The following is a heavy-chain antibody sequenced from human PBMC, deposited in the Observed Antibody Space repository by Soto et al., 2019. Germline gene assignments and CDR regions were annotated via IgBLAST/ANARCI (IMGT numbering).Heavy chain of an antibody. D-gene: IGHD3-3*01. Sequence: PGGSLRLSCAASGFTFSSYGMHWVRQAPGKGLEWVAVIWYDGSNKYYADSVKGRFTISRDNSKNTLYLQMSSLRAEDTAVYYCASSDYDFWSGYWYYFDYWGQGTLVTVSS. CDR3: ASSDYDFWSGYWYYFDY. CDR2: IWYDGSNK. CDR1: GFTFSSYG. J-gene: IGHJ4*02. V-gene: IGHV3-33*01.